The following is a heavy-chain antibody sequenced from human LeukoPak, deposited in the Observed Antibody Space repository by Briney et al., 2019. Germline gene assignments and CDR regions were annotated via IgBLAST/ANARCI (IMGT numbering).Heavy chain of an antibody. Sequence: PSETLSLTCTVSGGSISSSSYYWGWIRQPPGKGLEWIGEINHSGSTNYNPSLKSRVTISVDTSKNQFSLKLSSVTAADTAVYYCARVAVTIFGVVIIPDNWFDPWGQGTLVTVSS. V-gene: IGHV4-39*07. D-gene: IGHD3-3*01. CDR3: ARVAVTIFGVVIIPDNWFDP. CDR1: GGSISSSSYY. J-gene: IGHJ5*02. CDR2: INHSGST.